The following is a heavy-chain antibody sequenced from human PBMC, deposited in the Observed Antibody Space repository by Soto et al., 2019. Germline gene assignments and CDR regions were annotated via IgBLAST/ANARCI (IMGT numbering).Heavy chain of an antibody. CDR3: AHRVVWRPSDWSLGWFDP. Sequence: QITLKESGPTLMKPTQTLTLTCTFSGFSLSTSGVGVGWVRQPPGKALEWLALSYWDDDKRYNPSLMSRLAIFQDTPKNLVVLIMTNMDPEDTATYYCAHRVVWRPSDWSLGWFDPWGQGTLVTVSS. V-gene: IGHV2-5*02. D-gene: IGHD3-9*01. J-gene: IGHJ5*02. CDR1: GFSLSTSGVG. CDR2: SYWDDDK.